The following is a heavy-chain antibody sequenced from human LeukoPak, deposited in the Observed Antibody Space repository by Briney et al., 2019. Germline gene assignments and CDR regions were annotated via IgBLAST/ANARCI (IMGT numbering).Heavy chain of an antibody. CDR1: GFTFSSYA. CDR2: IWSDTTNK. D-gene: IGHD4-17*01. Sequence: PGGSLRLSCAASGFTFSSYAMHWVRQAPGKGLEWVAVIWSDTTNKYYADSVKGRFTISRDNSKNTLYLQMSSLRAEDTAMYYCARDLLTTVTTFHFDYWGQGTLVTVSS. J-gene: IGHJ4*02. CDR3: ARDLLTTVTTFHFDY. V-gene: IGHV3-33*01.